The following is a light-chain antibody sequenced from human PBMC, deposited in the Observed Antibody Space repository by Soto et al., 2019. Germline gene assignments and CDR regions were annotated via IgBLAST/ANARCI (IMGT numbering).Light chain of an antibody. J-gene: IGKJ5*01. Sequence: EIVSTQSPDTLSLSPGERATLSCRASQSIRSERLAWYQQKPGQAPRLVIFDASNRASGMPERFSGSGSGTDFTLTIARLEPEDFAVYYCQEYDGAPITFGLGTRLEIK. CDR3: QEYDGAPIT. V-gene: IGKV3-20*01. CDR1: QSIRSER. CDR2: DAS.